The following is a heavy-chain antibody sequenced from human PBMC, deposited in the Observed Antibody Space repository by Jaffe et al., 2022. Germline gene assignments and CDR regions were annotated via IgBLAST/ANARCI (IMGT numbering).Heavy chain of an antibody. J-gene: IGHJ5*02. D-gene: IGHD3-3*01. CDR2: INPNSGGT. V-gene: IGHV1-2*06. CDR3: ARDKGTVLRFLEWLGSSWFDP. CDR1: GYTFTGYY. Sequence: QVQLVQSGAEVKKPGASVKVSCKASGYTFTGYYMHWVRQAPGQGLEWMGRINPNSGGTNYAQKFQGRVTMTRDTSISTAYMELSRLRSDDTAVYYCARDKGTVLRFLEWLGSSWFDPWGQGTLVTVSS.